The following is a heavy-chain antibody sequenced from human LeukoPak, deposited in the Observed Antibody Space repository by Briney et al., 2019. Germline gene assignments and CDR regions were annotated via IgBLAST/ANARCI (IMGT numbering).Heavy chain of an antibody. V-gene: IGHV4-34*01. J-gene: IGHJ5*02. CDR3: ARLTYSNNWYFRRGLDNWFDP. D-gene: IGHD6-13*01. Sequence: SETLSLTCAVYGGSFSRYYWTWIRQPPGKGLEWIGEINHSGSANYNPSLKSRVTISVDASKSQFSLRLSSVTAADTAAYYCARLTYSNNWYFRRGLDNWFDPWGQGTLVTVSS. CDR1: GGSFSRYY. CDR2: INHSGSA.